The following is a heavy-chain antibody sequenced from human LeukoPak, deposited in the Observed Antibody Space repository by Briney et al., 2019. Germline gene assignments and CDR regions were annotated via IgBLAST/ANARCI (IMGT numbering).Heavy chain of an antibody. J-gene: IGHJ4*02. CDR3: AKDQNYDSSGYPDY. D-gene: IGHD3-22*01. V-gene: IGHV3-23*01. CDR1: GFTFSSYA. CDR2: ISGSGGST. Sequence: GGSLRLSCAASGFTFSSYAMSWVRQAPGKGLEWVSAISGSGGSTYYADSVKGRFTISRDNSKNTLYLQMNSLRAEDTAVYYCAKDQNYDSSGYPDYWGQRTLVTVSS.